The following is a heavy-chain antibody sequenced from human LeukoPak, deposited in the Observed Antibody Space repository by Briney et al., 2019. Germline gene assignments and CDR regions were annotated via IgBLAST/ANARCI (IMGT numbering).Heavy chain of an antibody. CDR3: AKSAEKYYDILTGYVDY. D-gene: IGHD3-9*01. V-gene: IGHV3-9*01. CDR2: ISWNSGSI. CDR1: GFIFDDYA. Sequence: PGGSLRLSCAASGFIFDDYAMHWVRHAPGKGLEWVSGISWNSGSIGYADSVKGRFTISRDNAKNSLYLQMNSLRAEDTALYYCAKSAEKYYDILTGYVDYWGQGTLVTVSS. J-gene: IGHJ4*02.